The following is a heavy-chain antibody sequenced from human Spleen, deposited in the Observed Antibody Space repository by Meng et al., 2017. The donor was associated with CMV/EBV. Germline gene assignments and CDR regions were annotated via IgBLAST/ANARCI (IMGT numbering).Heavy chain of an antibody. D-gene: IGHD5-24*01. CDR1: GGYISSSSYY. V-gene: IGHV4-39*07. CDR3: ARRDGRCLDY. J-gene: IGHJ4*02. Sequence: QVQMEEAGPGLGKPSETLSLTCTVSGGYISSSSYYWGWIRQPPGKGLEWIGSIYYSGSTYYNPSLKSRVTISVDTSKNQFSLKLSSVTAADTAVYYCARRDGRCLDYWGQGTLVTVSS. CDR2: IYYSGST.